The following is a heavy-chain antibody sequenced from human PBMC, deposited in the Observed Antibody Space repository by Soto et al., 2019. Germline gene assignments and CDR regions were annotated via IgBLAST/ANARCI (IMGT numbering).Heavy chain of an antibody. CDR3: ARDPWAADY. CDR1: GVTVSTKY. CDR2: IYSGGST. V-gene: IGHV3-66*01. J-gene: IGHJ4*02. D-gene: IGHD3-16*01. Sequence: PWGSLRLPCAAAGVTVSTKYISWVRQAPGKGLEWVSVIYSGGSTFYADSVRGRFTISRDNSKNTVNLQMNSLRAEDTAVYYCARDPWAADYWGQGTLVTVSS.